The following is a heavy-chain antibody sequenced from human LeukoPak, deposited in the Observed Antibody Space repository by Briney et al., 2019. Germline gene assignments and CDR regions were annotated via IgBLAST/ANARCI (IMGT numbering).Heavy chain of an antibody. D-gene: IGHD3-22*01. Sequence: ASVKVSCKASGYTFTGYYMHWVRQAPGQGLEWMGWINPNSGGTNYAQKFQGRVTMTRDTSISTAYMELSRLRSDDTAVYYCARPLHYDSSGYYSDYWGQGTLVTVSS. V-gene: IGHV1-2*02. CDR1: GYTFTGYY. CDR2: INPNSGGT. CDR3: ARPLHYDSSGYYSDY. J-gene: IGHJ4*02.